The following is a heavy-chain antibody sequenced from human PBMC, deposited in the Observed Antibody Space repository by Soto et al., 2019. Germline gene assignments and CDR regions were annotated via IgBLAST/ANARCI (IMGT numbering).Heavy chain of an antibody. J-gene: IGHJ4*02. CDR3: ARASGYGSFDY. Sequence: PGGSLRLSCASSGFTFSSYDMHWVRQATGRGLEWVSAIGTAGDTYYPGSVKGRFAISRENTKNSLYLQMNRLRAGDTAVYYCARASGYGSFDYWGQGTLVTVSS. CDR1: GFTFSSYD. D-gene: IGHD5-12*01. CDR2: IGTAGDT. V-gene: IGHV3-13*01.